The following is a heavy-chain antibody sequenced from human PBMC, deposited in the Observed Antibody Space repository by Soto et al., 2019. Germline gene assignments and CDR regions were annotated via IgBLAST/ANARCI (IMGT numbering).Heavy chain of an antibody. CDR1: FTFSSHE. CDR3: ARGGVY. D-gene: IGHD2-8*01. V-gene: IGHV3-48*03. Sequence: FTFSSHEMNWIRQTPGKRLEWIAKISGSGSTINYADSVKGRFTISRDNVQRTLHLQMDSLRVEDTGVYYCARGGVYWGRGTLVTVS. CDR2: ISGSGSTI. J-gene: IGHJ1*01.